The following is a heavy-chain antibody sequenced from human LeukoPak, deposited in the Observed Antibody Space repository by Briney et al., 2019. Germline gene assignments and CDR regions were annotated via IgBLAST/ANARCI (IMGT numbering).Heavy chain of an antibody. V-gene: IGHV5-51*01. J-gene: IGHJ3*02. CDR3: ASNRDSSGYYPDAFDI. Sequence: GESLKISCKGSGSSFTSYWIGWVRQMPGKGLEWMGIIYPGGSDTRYSPSFQGQVTISADKSISTAYLQWSSLKASDTAMYYCASNRDSSGYYPDAFDIWGQGTMVTVSS. D-gene: IGHD3-22*01. CDR2: IYPGGSDT. CDR1: GSSFTSYW.